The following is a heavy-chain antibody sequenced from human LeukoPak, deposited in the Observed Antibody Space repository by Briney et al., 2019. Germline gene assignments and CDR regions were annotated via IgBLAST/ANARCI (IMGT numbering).Heavy chain of an antibody. Sequence: PSETLSLTCAVSGYSISSGYYWGWIRQPPEKGLEWIGSISRSGSTYYSPSLKGRVTMSVDSSKNEFSLNLSSVTAADTAVYYCARGYIGNSGRYYYYYMDVWGKGTTVTVSS. D-gene: IGHD1-26*01. CDR2: ISRSGST. CDR3: ARGYIGNSGRYYYYYMDV. V-gene: IGHV4-38-2*01. J-gene: IGHJ6*03. CDR1: GYSISSGYY.